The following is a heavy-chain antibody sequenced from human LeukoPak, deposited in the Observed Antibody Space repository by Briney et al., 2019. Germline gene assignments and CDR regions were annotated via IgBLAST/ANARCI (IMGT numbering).Heavy chain of an antibody. CDR3: ARVAQGEQLAGTFDY. D-gene: IGHD6-6*01. V-gene: IGHV1-18*01. CDR1: GYSFTSYG. CDR2: ISAYNGNT. Sequence: ASVKVSCKASGYSFTSYGISWVRQAPGQGLEWMGWISAYNGNTDYAQKLQGRVTMTTDTFTSTAYMGLRSLRSDDTAVYYCARVAQGEQLAGTFDYWGQGTLVTVSS. J-gene: IGHJ4*02.